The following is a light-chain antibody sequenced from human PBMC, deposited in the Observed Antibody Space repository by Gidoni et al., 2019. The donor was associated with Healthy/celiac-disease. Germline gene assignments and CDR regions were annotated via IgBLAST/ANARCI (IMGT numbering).Light chain of an antibody. Sequence: EIVLTQSPATLSLSPGERATLSCRASQSVNSYLAWYQQKPGQAPRLLISDASNRATGIPARFSGSGSGTDFTLTISSLEPEDFAVYYCQQRSNWLTFGGXTKVEIK. CDR3: QQRSNWLT. CDR2: DAS. CDR1: QSVNSY. J-gene: IGKJ4*01. V-gene: IGKV3-11*01.